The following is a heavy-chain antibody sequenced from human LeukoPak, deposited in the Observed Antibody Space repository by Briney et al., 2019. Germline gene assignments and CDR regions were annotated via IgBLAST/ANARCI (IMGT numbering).Heavy chain of an antibody. CDR2: IYYSGST. Sequence: SETLSLTCTVSGGSISSSSYYWGWIRQPPGKGLEWIGSIYYSGSTYYNPSLKSRVTISVDTSKNQFSLKLSSVTAADTAVYYCAREGLPHRTFDIWGQGTMVTVSS. J-gene: IGHJ3*02. CDR1: GGSISSSSYY. V-gene: IGHV4-39*07. CDR3: AREGLPHRTFDI. D-gene: IGHD5-12*01.